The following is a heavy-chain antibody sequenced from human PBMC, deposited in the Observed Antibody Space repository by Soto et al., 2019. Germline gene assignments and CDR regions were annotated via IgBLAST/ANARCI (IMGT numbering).Heavy chain of an antibody. CDR1: GLTFRGSA. CDR2: IGVGSGNR. D-gene: IGHD1-26*01. J-gene: IGHJ4*02. Sequence: SVKVACKASGLTFRGSAVQCVRQARGQRLEWIGWIGVGSGNRHYAQKFQERVTITRDMSTNTAYMELSSLRSEDTAVYYCARCTWELLAFDYWGQETLVTVYS. V-gene: IGHV1-58*01. CDR3: ARCTWELLAFDY.